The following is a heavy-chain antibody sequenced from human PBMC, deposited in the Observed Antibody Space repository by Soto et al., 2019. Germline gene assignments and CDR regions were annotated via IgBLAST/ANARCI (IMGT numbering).Heavy chain of an antibody. D-gene: IGHD1-20*01. CDR1: GYTFTSYA. CDR3: ASRRYTSTHYNYYGLDV. CDR2: INAGNGNT. V-gene: IGHV1-3*01. J-gene: IGHJ6*02. Sequence: QVQLVQSGAEVKKPGASVKVSCKASGYTFTSYAMHWVRQAPGQRLEWMGWINAGNGNTKYSQKFQGRVTITRDTSAHTAYMELSSLRSDNTAVYYCASRRYTSTHYNYYGLDVWCQGTTVTVSS.